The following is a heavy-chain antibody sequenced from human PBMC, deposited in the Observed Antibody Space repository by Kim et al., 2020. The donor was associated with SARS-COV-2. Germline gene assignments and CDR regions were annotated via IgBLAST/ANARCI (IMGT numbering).Heavy chain of an antibody. V-gene: IGHV3-15*01. J-gene: IGHJ6*04. Sequence: VKGRFTISRDDSKNTLYLQMNSLKTEDTAVYYCTTDLGVLYCSGGSCSDVWGKGTTVTVSS. D-gene: IGHD2-15*01. CDR3: TTDLGVLYCSGGSCSDV.